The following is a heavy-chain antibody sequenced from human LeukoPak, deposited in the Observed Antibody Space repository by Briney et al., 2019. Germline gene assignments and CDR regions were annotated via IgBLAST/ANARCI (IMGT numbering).Heavy chain of an antibody. CDR3: ARTAQFGVVEDAFNI. V-gene: IGHV1-8*01. CDR2: MNPNSGNT. Sequence: GASVKVSCKASGYTFTSYDINWVRQATGQGLEWMGWMNPNSGNTGYAQKFQGRVTMTRNTSISTVYMELSRLRSDDTAVYFRARTAQFGVVEDAFNIWGQGTMVTVSS. D-gene: IGHD3-3*01. J-gene: IGHJ3*02. CDR1: GYTFTSYD.